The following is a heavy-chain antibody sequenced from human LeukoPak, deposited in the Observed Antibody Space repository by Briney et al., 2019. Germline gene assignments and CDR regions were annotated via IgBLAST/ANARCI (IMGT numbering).Heavy chain of an antibody. CDR1: GYTFTSYY. J-gene: IGHJ5*02. CDR2: INPSGGST. D-gene: IGHD1-26*01. CDR3: ALKVGDTRFDP. V-gene: IGHV1-46*01. Sequence: ASVKVSCKASGYTFTSYYMHWVRQAPGQGLEWMGIINPSGGSTSYAQKFQGRVTMTRDMSISTAYMELSSLRSEDTAVYYCALKVGDTRFDPWGQGTLVTVSS.